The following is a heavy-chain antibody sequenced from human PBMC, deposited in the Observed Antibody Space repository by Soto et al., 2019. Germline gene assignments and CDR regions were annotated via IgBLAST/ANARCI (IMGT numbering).Heavy chain of an antibody. CDR1: GGSISSGGYY. V-gene: IGHV4-31*03. CDR2: IYYSGST. CDR3: ARDSKFPRKLLSGMDV. D-gene: IGHD2-2*01. J-gene: IGHJ6*02. Sequence: SETLSLTCTVSGGSISSGGYYWSWIRQHPGKGLEWIGYIYYSGSTYYNPSLKSRVTISVDTSKNQFSLKLSSVTAADTAVYYCARDSKFPRKLLSGMDVWGQGTTVTVSS.